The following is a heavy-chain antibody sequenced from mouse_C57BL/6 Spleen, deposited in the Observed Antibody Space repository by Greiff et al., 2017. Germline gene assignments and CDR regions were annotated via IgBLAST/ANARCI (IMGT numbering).Heavy chain of an antibody. Sequence: EVQLQQPGAELVKPGASVKLSCTASGFNIKDYYMHWVKQRTEQGLEWIGRIDPEDGETKYAPKFQGKATLTAATSSNTAYLQLSCQTSEYTSVYYCARSETTAPDFDYWGKGTTLTVSS. D-gene: IGHD1-2*01. CDR3: ARSETTAPDFDY. CDR2: IDPEDGET. V-gene: IGHV14-2*01. J-gene: IGHJ2*01. CDR1: GFNIKDYY.